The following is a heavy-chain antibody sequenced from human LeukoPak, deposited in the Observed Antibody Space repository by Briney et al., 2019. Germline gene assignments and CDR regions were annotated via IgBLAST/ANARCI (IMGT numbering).Heavy chain of an antibody. D-gene: IGHD3-10*01. CDR3: AQYYGSERGDYFDY. CDR1: GFTFSSYA. Sequence: GGSLRLSCAASGFTFSSYAMSWVRQAPGKGLEWVTAISGSGGSTYYADSVKGRFTISRDNSKNTLYLQMNSLRAEDTAVYYCAQYYGSERGDYFDYWGQGTLVTVSS. V-gene: IGHV3-23*01. J-gene: IGHJ4*02. CDR2: ISGSGGST.